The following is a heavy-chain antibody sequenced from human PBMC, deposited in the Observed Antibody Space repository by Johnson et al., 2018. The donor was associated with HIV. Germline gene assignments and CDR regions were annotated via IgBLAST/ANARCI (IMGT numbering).Heavy chain of an antibody. D-gene: IGHD4-23*01. CDR2: IFSVGDV. Sequence: MQLVESGGGLVQPGGSLRLSCAASGITVGTNYMSWVRQAPGKGLEWVSVIFSVGDVYYADSVKGRFTISRDNSKNMVYLQMNRLRADDTAVYYCAGGRGWVTLNAFDMWGQGTLVTVSS. CDR3: AGGRGWVTLNAFDM. V-gene: IGHV3-66*01. J-gene: IGHJ3*02. CDR1: GITVGTNY.